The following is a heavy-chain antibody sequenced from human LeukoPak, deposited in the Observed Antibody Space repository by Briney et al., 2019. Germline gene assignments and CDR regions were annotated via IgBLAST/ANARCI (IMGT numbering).Heavy chain of an antibody. J-gene: IGHJ4*02. CDR1: GFTFSSYS. D-gene: IGHD3-16*01. Sequence: GGSLRLSCAASGFTFSSYSMNWVRQAPGKGLEWVSSISSRNTYIYYADSVKGRFTISRDNAKKSLYLQMNSLRAEDTAVYYCARDRVLHYFDYWGQGALVTVSS. CDR2: ISSRNTYI. V-gene: IGHV3-21*01. CDR3: ARDRVLHYFDY.